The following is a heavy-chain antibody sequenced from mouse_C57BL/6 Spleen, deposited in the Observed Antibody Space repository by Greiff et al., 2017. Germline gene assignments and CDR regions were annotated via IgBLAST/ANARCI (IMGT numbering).Heavy chain of an antibody. Sequence: EVQLQQSGPVLVKPGASVKMSCKASGYTFTDYYMNWVKQSHGKSLEWIGVINPYNGGTSYNQKFKGKATLTVDKSSSTAYTELNSLTSEDSAVYYCARYYYGSSHWYFDVWGTGTTVTVSS. CDR1: GYTFTDYY. V-gene: IGHV1-19*01. J-gene: IGHJ1*03. CDR2: INPYNGGT. CDR3: ARYYYGSSHWYFDV. D-gene: IGHD1-1*01.